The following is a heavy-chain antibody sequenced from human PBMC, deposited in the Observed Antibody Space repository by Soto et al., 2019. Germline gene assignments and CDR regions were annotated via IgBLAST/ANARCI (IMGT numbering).Heavy chain of an antibody. J-gene: IGHJ6*03. CDR2: IYSGGST. CDR1: GFTVSSNY. CDR3: ARDSGTTLSDDYYYYMDV. Sequence: EVQLVESGGGLVQPGGSLRLSCAASGFTVSSNYMSWVRQAPGKGLEWVSVIYSGGSTYYADSVKGRFTISRDNSKNTLYLQMNSLRAEDTAVYYCARDSGTTLSDDYYYYMDVWGKGTTVTVSS. V-gene: IGHV3-66*01. D-gene: IGHD1-7*01.